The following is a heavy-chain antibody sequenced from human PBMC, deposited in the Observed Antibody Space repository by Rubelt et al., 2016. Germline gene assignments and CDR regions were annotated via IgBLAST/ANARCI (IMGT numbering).Heavy chain of an antibody. Sequence: SNAWMNWVRQAPGKGLEWVGRIKSKTDGETTDYAAPVKGRITISRDASKNTMDLQMNSLKTEDTAVYYCTKDIWSAYWGQGTLVTVSS. CDR2: IKSKTDGETT. D-gene: IGHD3-16*01. CDR1: SNAW. V-gene: IGHV3-15*07. CDR3: TKDIWSAY. J-gene: IGHJ4*02.